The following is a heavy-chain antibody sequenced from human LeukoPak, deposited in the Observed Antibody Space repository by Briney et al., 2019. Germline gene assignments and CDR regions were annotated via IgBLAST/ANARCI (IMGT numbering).Heavy chain of an antibody. D-gene: IGHD5-24*01. CDR3: ARDPAPPRRWLLFPVTPGAFDI. Sequence: GPSLRLSCAASGFTFSSYAMHCVRQAPGKGLEYVSAISSNGASTYYANSVKGRFTISRDNSKNTLYLQMGSLRAEDMAVYYCARDPAPPRRWLLFPVTPGAFDIWGQGTMVTVSS. J-gene: IGHJ3*02. CDR2: ISSNGAST. CDR1: GFTFSSYA. V-gene: IGHV3-64*01.